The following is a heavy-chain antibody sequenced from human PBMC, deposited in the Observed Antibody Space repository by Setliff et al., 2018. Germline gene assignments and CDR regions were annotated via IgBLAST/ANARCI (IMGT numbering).Heavy chain of an antibody. CDR2: IFYTGST. Sequence: SETLSLTCTVSNGSISSGNYFWGWIRQPPGKGLEWMGSIFYTGSTYYSPSLKSRVTMSIDTSKNQFSLNLNSVTAPDTAVYYCARQPYSTTYYYYYYYMDVWGKGTTVTVSS. CDR3: ARQPYSTTYYYYYYYMDV. CDR1: NGSISSGNYF. V-gene: IGHV4-39*01. D-gene: IGHD6-13*01. J-gene: IGHJ6*03.